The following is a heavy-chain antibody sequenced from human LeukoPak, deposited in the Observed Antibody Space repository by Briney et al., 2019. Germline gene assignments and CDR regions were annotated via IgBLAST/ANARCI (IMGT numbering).Heavy chain of an antibody. CDR3: ARRPGNAPFDSYGYYYYFDY. D-gene: IGHD3-22*01. CDR1: GFTFSSYA. Sequence: GGSLRLSCAASGFTFSSYAMSWVRQAPGKGLEWVSDINGSGGSTYYADSVKGRFTISRDNSKNTLYLQMNSLRAEDTAVYYCARRPGNAPFDSYGYYYYFDYWGQGTLVTVSS. V-gene: IGHV3-23*01. CDR2: INGSGGST. J-gene: IGHJ4*02.